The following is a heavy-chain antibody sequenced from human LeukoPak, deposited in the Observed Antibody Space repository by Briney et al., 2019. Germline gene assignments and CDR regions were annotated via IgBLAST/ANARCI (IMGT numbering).Heavy chain of an antibody. CDR1: GGTFSSYA. D-gene: IGHD3-10*01. J-gene: IGHJ4*02. Sequence: SVKVSCKASGGTFSSYAISWVRQAPGQGLEWMGGIIPIFGTANYAQKFQGSVTITTDESTSTAYMELSSLRSEDTAVYYCAGGVSITMVRGVILDYWGQGTLVTVSS. CDR3: AGGVSITMVRGVILDY. CDR2: IIPIFGTA. V-gene: IGHV1-69*05.